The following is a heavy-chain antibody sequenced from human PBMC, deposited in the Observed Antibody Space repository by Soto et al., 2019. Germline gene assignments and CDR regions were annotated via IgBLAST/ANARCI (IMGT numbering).Heavy chain of an antibody. J-gene: IGHJ4*01. Sequence: QVQLVQSGAEVKKPGASVKVSCKVSGYTLTELSMHWVRQAPGKGLEWMGGFDPEDGETIYAQKFQGRVTMTDDTSTDTAYTDLTSLISNDPPVSYYATGLPRYIWGHGTLVTVSS. V-gene: IGHV1-24*01. CDR1: GYTLTELS. D-gene: IGHD1-20*01. CDR2: FDPEDGET. CDR3: ATGLPRYI.